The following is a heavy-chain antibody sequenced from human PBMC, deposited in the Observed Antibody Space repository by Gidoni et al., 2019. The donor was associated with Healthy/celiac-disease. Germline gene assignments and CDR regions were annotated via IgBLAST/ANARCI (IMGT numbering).Heavy chain of an antibody. CDR2: ISGSGGST. J-gene: IGHJ4*02. D-gene: IGHD6-6*01. CDR3: AKDEYSSSPGDY. CDR1: GFTFSSYA. Sequence: EMQLLESGGGLVQPGGSLGLSCSASGFTFSSYALSWVRQAPGKGLEGVSAISGSGGSTYYADSVKGRFTISRDNSKNTLYLQMNSLRAEDTAVYYCAKDEYSSSPGDYWGQGTLVTVSS. V-gene: IGHV3-23*01.